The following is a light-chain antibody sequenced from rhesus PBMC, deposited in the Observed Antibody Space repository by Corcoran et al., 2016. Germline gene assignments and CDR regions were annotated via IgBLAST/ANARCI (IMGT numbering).Light chain of an antibody. J-gene: IGKJ4*01. CDR2: DAS. V-gene: IGKV3-35*01. CDR3: LQESNWPLT. Sequence: EIIMTQSPATLSLSPGERATLSCRASQSVNYNLAWYQPKPGHPPRLLLYDASNRAPGIPGRLRGGGSGTDFTLTINGLQPEDVGVYYCLQESNWPLTFGGGTKVEIK. CDR1: QSVNYN.